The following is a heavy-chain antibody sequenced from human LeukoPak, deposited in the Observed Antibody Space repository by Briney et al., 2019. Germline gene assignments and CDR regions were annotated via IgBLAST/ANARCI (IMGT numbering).Heavy chain of an antibody. V-gene: IGHV1-69*05. J-gene: IGHJ4*02. D-gene: IGHD3-22*01. CDR1: GGTFSSYA. CDR3: ARDRGLTYYYDSSGYYLD. Sequence: ASVKVSCKASGGTFSSYAISWVRQAPGQGLEWMGRIIPIFGTANYAQKFQGRVTITTDESTSTAYMELSSLRSEDTAVYYCARDRGLTYYYDSSGYYLDWGQGTLVTVSS. CDR2: IIPIFGTA.